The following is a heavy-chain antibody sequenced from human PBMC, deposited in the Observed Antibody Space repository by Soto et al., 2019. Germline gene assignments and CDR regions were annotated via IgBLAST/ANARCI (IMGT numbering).Heavy chain of an antibody. J-gene: IGHJ4*02. CDR3: AHKDTSLTAVPDY. D-gene: IGHD2-21*02. CDR1: GFSLSTSGMG. V-gene: IGHV2-5*02. Sequence: QITLKESGPPLVKPTQTLTLTCTFSGFSLSTSGMGVVWVRQPPGKALEWLALIYWDDDKLYNPYLKNRLTLTKDTAKNQVVFTMTNMDPLDTGTYFCAHKDTSLTAVPDYWGQGILVTVSS. CDR2: IYWDDDK.